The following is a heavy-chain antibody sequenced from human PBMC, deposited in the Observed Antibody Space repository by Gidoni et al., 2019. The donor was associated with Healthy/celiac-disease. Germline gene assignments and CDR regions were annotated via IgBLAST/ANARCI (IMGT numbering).Heavy chain of an antibody. CDR2: IYPGDSDT. J-gene: IGHJ4*02. CDR1: GYSFTSYW. D-gene: IGHD6-6*01. CDR3: ARPYSSSSRSDY. Sequence: EVQLVHAGAGVNKPGESLKISCKGFGYSFTSYWIGWVRQMPGKGLEWMGIIYPGDSDTRYSPSFQGQVTISAYKSISTTDLQWSSLTASDTAMYYCARPYSSSSRSDYWGQGTLVTVSS. V-gene: IGHV5-51*01.